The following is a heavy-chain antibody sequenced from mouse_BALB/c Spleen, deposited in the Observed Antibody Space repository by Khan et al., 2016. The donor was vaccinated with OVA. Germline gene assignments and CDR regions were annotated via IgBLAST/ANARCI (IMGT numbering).Heavy chain of an antibody. CDR3: ARGFAY. CDR1: GFSITSDYA. Sequence: EVQLVESGPGLVKPSQSLSLTCTVTGFSITSDYAWNWIRQFPGNQLEWMGYITYSGRTSYIPSLKGRISITRDTSKNQFFLQLNSVTTEDTATYYRARGFAYWGQGTLVTVSA. J-gene: IGHJ3*01. CDR2: ITYSGRT. V-gene: IGHV3-2*02.